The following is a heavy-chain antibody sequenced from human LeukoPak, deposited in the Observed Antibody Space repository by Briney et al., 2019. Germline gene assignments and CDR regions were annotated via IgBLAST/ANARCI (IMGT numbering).Heavy chain of an antibody. D-gene: IGHD6-19*01. CDR3: AREGTSVAGTWWFDP. Sequence: GSSVKVSCKASGGTFSTYAISWVRQAPGQGLEWMGRIIPIFGVAKYAQKFQGRVTITADKSTSTAYMELGSLTSEDAAVYYCAREGTSVAGTWWFDPWGQGTLVTVSS. CDR2: IIPIFGVA. V-gene: IGHV1-69*04. J-gene: IGHJ5*02. CDR1: GGTFSTYA.